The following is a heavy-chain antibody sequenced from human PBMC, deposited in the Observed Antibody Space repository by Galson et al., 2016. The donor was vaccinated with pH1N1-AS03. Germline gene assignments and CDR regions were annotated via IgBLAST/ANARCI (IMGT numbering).Heavy chain of an antibody. Sequence: QSGAEVKKPGESLKISCKGSRDSFTNHWIAWVRQMTGKGLEWMAIIYPLDSDIRYSPSFQGQVTISADMSISTAYLEWSSLKASDTAIYYCARHMGNSWHYGRDYWGKGSLVTVSS. CDR3: ARHMGNSWHYGRDY. CDR2: IYPLDSDI. J-gene: IGHJ4*02. D-gene: IGHD3-10*01. CDR1: RDSFTNHW. V-gene: IGHV5-51*01.